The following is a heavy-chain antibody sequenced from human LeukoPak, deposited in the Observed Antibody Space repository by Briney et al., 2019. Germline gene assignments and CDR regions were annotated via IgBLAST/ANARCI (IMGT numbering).Heavy chain of an antibody. Sequence: SETLSLTCTVSGYSISSGYYWGWIRQPPGKGLEWIGGIYHSGSTYYNPSLKSRVTISVDTSKNQFSLKLSSVTAADTAVYYCARVSPVYYGSGSDDYWGQGTLVTVSS. CDR3: ARVSPVYYGSGSDDY. V-gene: IGHV4-38-2*02. J-gene: IGHJ4*02. CDR2: IYHSGST. CDR1: GYSISSGYY. D-gene: IGHD3-10*01.